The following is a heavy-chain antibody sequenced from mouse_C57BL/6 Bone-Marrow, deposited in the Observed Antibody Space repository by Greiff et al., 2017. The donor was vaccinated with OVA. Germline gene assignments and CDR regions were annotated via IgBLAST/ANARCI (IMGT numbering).Heavy chain of an antibody. Sequence: QVQLQQPGAELVKPGASVKLSGKASGYTFTSYWMQWVKQRPGQGLEWIGEIDPSDSYTNYNQKFKGKATLTVDTSSSTAYMQLSSLTSEDSAVYYCAREDDGYYAWFAYWGQGTLVTVSA. CDR2: IDPSDSYT. D-gene: IGHD2-3*01. V-gene: IGHV1-50*01. J-gene: IGHJ3*01. CDR3: AREDDGYYAWFAY. CDR1: GYTFTSYW.